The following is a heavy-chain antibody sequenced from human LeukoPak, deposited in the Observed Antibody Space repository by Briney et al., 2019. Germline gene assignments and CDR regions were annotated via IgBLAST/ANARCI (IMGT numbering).Heavy chain of an antibody. Sequence: GCSLRLSCVASVFTLNHYWMKLVRLVPRARLDWVAKINLHVIGKRHVESVKGRFTIARDNADNSLSLQMNSLRAEDTAVYYCASWGAGGNSWGQGTLVTVSS. CDR3: ASWGAGGNS. CDR1: VFTLNHYW. D-gene: IGHD3-16*01. J-gene: IGHJ4*02. V-gene: IGHV3-7*01. CDR2: INLHVIGK.